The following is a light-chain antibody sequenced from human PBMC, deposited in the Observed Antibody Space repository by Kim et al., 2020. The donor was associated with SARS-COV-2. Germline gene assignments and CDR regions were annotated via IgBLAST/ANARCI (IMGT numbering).Light chain of an antibody. V-gene: IGKV3-15*01. CDR2: GAS. CDR3: QQYNNWTPIT. CDR1: QIVSSN. Sequence: SPGERATLSCRASQIVSSNLDWYQQKPGQAPRLLIYGASTRATGIPASFSGSESGTEFTLTLSSLQSEDFAVYYCQQYNNWTPITFGQGTRLEIK. J-gene: IGKJ5*01.